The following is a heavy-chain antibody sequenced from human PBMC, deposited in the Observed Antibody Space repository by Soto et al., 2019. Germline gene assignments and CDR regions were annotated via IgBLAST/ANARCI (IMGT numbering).Heavy chain of an antibody. Sequence: GASVKVSCKASGYTFTSYAMHWVLQAPGQRLEWMGWINAGNGNTKYSQKFQGRVTITRDTSASTAYMELSSLRSEDTAVYYCARDRNYYGSGYNWFDPWGQGTLVTVSS. V-gene: IGHV1-3*01. J-gene: IGHJ5*02. CDR1: GYTFTSYA. D-gene: IGHD3-10*01. CDR3: ARDRNYYGSGYNWFDP. CDR2: INAGNGNT.